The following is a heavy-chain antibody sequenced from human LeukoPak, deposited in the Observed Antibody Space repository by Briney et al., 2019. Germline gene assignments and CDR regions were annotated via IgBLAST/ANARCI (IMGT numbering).Heavy chain of an antibody. V-gene: IGHV3-23*01. CDR1: GFTFSSYA. Sequence: GGSLRLACAASGFTFSSYAMSWVRQAPGKGLEGVSAISGSGASTYYADSVKGRFTISRDNSKNTMYLQMNSLRAEDPAVYYCAKGLIERWLQLLFDYWGQGTLVTVSS. CDR3: AKGLIERWLQLLFDY. CDR2: ISGSGAST. J-gene: IGHJ4*02. D-gene: IGHD5-24*01.